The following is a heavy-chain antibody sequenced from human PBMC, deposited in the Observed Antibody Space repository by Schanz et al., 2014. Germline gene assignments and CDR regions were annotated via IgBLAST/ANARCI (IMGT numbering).Heavy chain of an antibody. D-gene: IGHD2-2*01. CDR2: ISGSGKST. V-gene: IGHV3-23*01. J-gene: IGHJ4*02. Sequence: EVQLLESGGGLVQPGGSLRLSCAGSGFTFKNHAMSWVRQAPGKGLEWVSGISGSGKSTYYAGSVKGRFTISRDNSKNTLYLQMSSLRAEDTAIYYCGKDSDYQLVLLDYCGQGTLVTVSS. CDR3: GKDSDYQLVLLDY. CDR1: GFTFKNHA.